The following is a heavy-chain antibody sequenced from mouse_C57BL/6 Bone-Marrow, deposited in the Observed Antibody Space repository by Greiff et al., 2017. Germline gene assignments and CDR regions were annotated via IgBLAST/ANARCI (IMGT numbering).Heavy chain of an antibody. Sequence: EVQLVESGPGLVKPSQSLSLTCSVTGYSITSGYYWNWIRQSPGNKLEWMGYISYDGSNNYYPSLKNRISITRDTSKNPFFLKLNSVTTEDTATYYCARGYDSPYYFDYWGQGTTLTVSS. CDR3: ARGYDSPYYFDY. D-gene: IGHD2-4*01. V-gene: IGHV3-6*01. CDR1: GYSITSGYY. J-gene: IGHJ2*01. CDR2: ISYDGSN.